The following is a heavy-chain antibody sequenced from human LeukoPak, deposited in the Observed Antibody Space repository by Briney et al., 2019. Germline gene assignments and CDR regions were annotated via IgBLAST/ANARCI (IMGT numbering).Heavy chain of an antibody. V-gene: IGHV3-21*01. CDR3: AIAVVAGTWYSGMDV. Sequence: GGSLRLSCAVSGFTASSNYMSWVRQAPGKGLEWVSCISSSSTYIYSADSMKGRFTISRDNAKNSLYLQMNSLRVEDTAVYYCAIAVVAGTWYSGMDVWGRGTTVTVSS. D-gene: IGHD6-13*01. CDR2: ISSSSTYI. CDR1: GFTASSNY. J-gene: IGHJ6*02.